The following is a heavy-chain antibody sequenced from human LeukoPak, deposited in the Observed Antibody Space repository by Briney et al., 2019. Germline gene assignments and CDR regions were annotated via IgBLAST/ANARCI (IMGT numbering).Heavy chain of an antibody. CDR2: IYNSGST. J-gene: IGHJ4*02. CDR1: GSSISNYY. Sequence: PSETLSLTCSVSGSSISNYYWGWIRQPAGKGLEWIGRIYNSGSTNYNPSLKSRVTISVDKSKNQFSLKLSSVTAADTAVYYCARGSSIWPNGYFDFWGQGTLVTVSS. V-gene: IGHV4-4*07. CDR3: ARGSSIWPNGYFDF. D-gene: IGHD6-13*01.